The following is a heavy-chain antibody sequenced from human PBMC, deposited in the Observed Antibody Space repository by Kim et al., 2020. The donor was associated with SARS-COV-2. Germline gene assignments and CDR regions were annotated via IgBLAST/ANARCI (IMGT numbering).Heavy chain of an antibody. CDR3: ARIGDY. J-gene: IGHJ4*02. Sequence: YPGDSDTRYSPSFQGQVTISADKSNSTAHLQWSSLKASDTAMYYCARIGDYWGQGTLVTVSS. V-gene: IGHV5-51*01. CDR2: YPGDSDT. D-gene: IGHD2-15*01.